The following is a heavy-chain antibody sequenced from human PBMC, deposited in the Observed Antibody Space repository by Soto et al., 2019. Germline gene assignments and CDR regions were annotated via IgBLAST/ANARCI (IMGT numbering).Heavy chain of an antibody. CDR3: TRQYGSGSYSAFDI. Sequence: EVQLVESGGGLVQPGGSLKLSCAASGFTFSGSAMHWVRQASGKGLEWVGRIRSKANSYATEYAASVKGRFTISRDESKSTAYLQMNSLKTEDTAVYSCTRQYGSGSYSAFDIWGQGTMVTVSS. CDR2: IRSKANSYAT. CDR1: GFTFSGSA. J-gene: IGHJ3*02. D-gene: IGHD3-10*01. V-gene: IGHV3-73*02.